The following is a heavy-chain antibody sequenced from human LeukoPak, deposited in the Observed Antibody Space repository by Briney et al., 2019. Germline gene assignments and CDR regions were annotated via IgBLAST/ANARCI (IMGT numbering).Heavy chain of an antibody. J-gene: IGHJ3*01. CDR2: IRSDGNDK. D-gene: IGHD4-11*01. V-gene: IGHV3-30*02. CDR1: GFSFDYYG. CDR3: AKDRTPVYGNFDVDAFDV. Sequence: PGGSLRLSCAASGFSFDYYGMHWVRQGPGTGREWVAFIRSDGNDKYYGDSVKGRFTISRDISKNTLYLQMISLRAEDTGVYYCAKDRTPVYGNFDVDAFDVWGQGTVVTVFS.